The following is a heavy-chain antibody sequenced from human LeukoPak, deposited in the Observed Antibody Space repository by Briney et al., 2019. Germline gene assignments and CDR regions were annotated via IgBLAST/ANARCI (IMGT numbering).Heavy chain of an antibody. V-gene: IGHV3-30*04. CDR2: ISYDGSNK. CDR3: ARPSCSSTSCYKGNAFDI. CDR1: GFTFSSYA. D-gene: IGHD2-2*01. Sequence: GRSLRLSCAASGFTFSSYAMHWVRQAPGKGLEWVAVISYDGSNKYYADSVKGRFTISRDNSKNTLYLQMNSLRAEGTAVYYCARPSCSSTSCYKGNAFDIWGQGTMVTVSS. J-gene: IGHJ3*02.